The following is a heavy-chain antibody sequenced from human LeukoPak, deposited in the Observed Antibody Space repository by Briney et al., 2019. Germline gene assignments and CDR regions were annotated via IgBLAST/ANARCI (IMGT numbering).Heavy chain of an antibody. Sequence: GGSLRLSCAASGFTFSNAWMNWVRQAPGKRLEWVGRIKSKTDGGTTDYAAPVKGRFTISRDDSKNTLYLQMNSLRAEDTAVYYCARVLTGWYYFDYWGQGTLVTVSS. CDR3: ARVLTGWYYFDY. D-gene: IGHD6-19*01. J-gene: IGHJ4*02. CDR2: IKSKTDGGTT. CDR1: GFTFSNAW. V-gene: IGHV3-15*07.